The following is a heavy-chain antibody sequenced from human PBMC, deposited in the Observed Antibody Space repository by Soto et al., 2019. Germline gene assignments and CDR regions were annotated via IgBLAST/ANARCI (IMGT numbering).Heavy chain of an antibody. V-gene: IGHV4-39*01. J-gene: IGHJ4*02. CDR2: ISYCGST. CDR3: AKAGFWSGHRVADY. CDR1: GGSISGSSSY. Sequence: QLQLQESGPGLVKPSETLSLTCIVSGGSISGSSSYWGWIRQPPGKGLEWIGSISYCGSTYYNPSLTSRVTTSVDTSTNQFSLRLNSVTAADTAVYYCAKAGFWSGHRVADYWGQGTLVTVSS. D-gene: IGHD3-3*01.